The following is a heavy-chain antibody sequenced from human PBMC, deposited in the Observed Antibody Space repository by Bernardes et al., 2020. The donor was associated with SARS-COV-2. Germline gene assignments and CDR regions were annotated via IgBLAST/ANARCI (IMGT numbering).Heavy chain of an antibody. V-gene: IGHV3-43*01. J-gene: IGHJ4*02. D-gene: IGHD3-3*01. CDR3: AKDVGYSDFWRGFFDG. CDR2: ISWDGYGT. Sequence: GGSLSLSCAASGFTFDDYTMHWVRPAPGKGLEWVSLISWDGYGTFYADSVKGRFTISRDNSKNSLYLQMNSLGTEDTALYYCAKDVGYSDFWRGFFDGWGQGTLVTVSS. CDR1: GFTFDDYT.